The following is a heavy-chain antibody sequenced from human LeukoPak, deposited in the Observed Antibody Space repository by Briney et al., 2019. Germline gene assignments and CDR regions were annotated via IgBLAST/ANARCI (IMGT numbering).Heavy chain of an antibody. CDR1: GGTFNSYA. D-gene: IGHD1-7*01. CDR2: IIPIFGTA. J-gene: IGHJ5*02. V-gene: IGHV1-69*01. Sequence: ASVKVSCKASGGTFNSYAISWVRQAPGQGLEWMGGIIPIFGTANYAQKFQGRVTITADESTSTAYMELSSLRSEDTAVYYRARELGLPKPVWYDPWGQGTLVTVSS. CDR3: ARELGLPKPVWYDP.